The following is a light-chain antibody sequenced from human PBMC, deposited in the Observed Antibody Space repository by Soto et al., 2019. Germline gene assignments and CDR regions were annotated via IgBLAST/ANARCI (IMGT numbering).Light chain of an antibody. J-gene: IGKJ5*01. Sequence: DIPMTQSPSSLSASIGDRVTITCRASQAINNYLAWYLQKPGKVPKLLIYAASTLQSGFPSRFSGSGSGTDFTLTISSVQPEDVATYYCQKYDSAPMTFGQGTRLEIK. CDR1: QAINNY. V-gene: IGKV1-27*01. CDR3: QKYDSAPMT. CDR2: AAS.